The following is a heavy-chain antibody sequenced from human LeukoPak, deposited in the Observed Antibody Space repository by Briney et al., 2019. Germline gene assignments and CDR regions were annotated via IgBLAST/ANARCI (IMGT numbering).Heavy chain of an antibody. CDR3: AKEIYGDSTGGRFQQ. J-gene: IGHJ1*01. D-gene: IGHD4-17*01. Sequence: PGGSLRLSCAAPGFTFSSYAMSWVRQAPGKGLEWVSVISGSGGSTCYADSVKGRFTLSRDNSKNTLYLQMNSLRAEDTAVYYCAKEIYGDSTGGRFQQWGQGTLVTVSS. V-gene: IGHV3-23*01. CDR2: ISGSGGST. CDR1: GFTFSSYA.